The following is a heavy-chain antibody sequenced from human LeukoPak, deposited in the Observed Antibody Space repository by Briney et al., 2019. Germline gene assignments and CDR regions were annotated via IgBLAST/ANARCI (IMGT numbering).Heavy chain of an antibody. V-gene: IGHV4-34*01. D-gene: IGHD6-19*01. Sequence: SETLSLTCAVYGGSFSAYYWSWIRQPPGKGLEWIGEINHSGSTNYNPSLKSRVTISVDTSKNQFSLKLSSVTAADTAVYYCARGLWDYSSGWAFDIWGQGTMVTVSS. J-gene: IGHJ3*02. CDR1: GGSFSAYY. CDR2: INHSGST. CDR3: ARGLWDYSSGWAFDI.